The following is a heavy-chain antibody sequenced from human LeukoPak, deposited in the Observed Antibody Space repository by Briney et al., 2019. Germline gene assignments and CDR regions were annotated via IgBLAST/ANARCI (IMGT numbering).Heavy chain of an antibody. J-gene: IGHJ4*02. CDR3: ARDTGYSSSNY. V-gene: IGHV4-39*07. D-gene: IGHD6-6*01. CDR1: GGSIRSTTYY. CDR2: IYYSGST. Sequence: KSSETLSLTCSVSGGSIRSTTYYWGWIRQPPGKGLEWIGSIYYSGSTYYNPSLKSRVTISVDTSKNQFSLKLSSVTAADTAVYYCARDTGYSSSNYWGQGTLVTVSS.